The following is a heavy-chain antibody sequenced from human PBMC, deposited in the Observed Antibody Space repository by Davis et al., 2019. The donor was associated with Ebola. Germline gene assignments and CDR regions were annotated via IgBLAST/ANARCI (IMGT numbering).Heavy chain of an antibody. Sequence: GESLKISCAASEFTFSNYDMSWVRQAPGKGLDWVSRISSNGATTHYAASVRGRFTISRDNSRNTLYLQMNSLRAEDTAVYYCARTRVDSSGYAMDVWGQGTTVIV. D-gene: IGHD3-22*01. CDR3: ARTRVDSSGYAMDV. CDR2: ISSNGATT. CDR1: EFTFSNYD. J-gene: IGHJ6*02. V-gene: IGHV3-23*01.